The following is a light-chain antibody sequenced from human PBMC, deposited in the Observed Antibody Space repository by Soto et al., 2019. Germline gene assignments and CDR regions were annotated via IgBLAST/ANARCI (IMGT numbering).Light chain of an antibody. Sequence: ELTQPPSVSVSPGQTASITCSGDKLGDKYACWYQQKPGQSPVLVIYQDSKRPSGIPERFSGSNSGNTATLTISGTQAMDEADYYCQAWDSSTDVVFGGGTKVTVL. V-gene: IGLV3-1*01. CDR2: QDS. J-gene: IGLJ2*01. CDR1: KLGDKY. CDR3: QAWDSSTDVV.